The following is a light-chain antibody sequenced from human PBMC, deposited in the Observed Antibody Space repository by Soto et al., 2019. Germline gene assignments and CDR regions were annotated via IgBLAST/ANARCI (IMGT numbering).Light chain of an antibody. CDR3: QQYNNWPPIT. Sequence: VLTQSPDTLALSPGERATLSCRASQSVSSNLAWYQQKPGQAPRLLIYGASTRATGIAARFSGSGSGSEFTLTISSLQSEDFAVYYCQQYNNWPPITFGQGTRLEIK. CDR2: GAS. CDR1: QSVSSN. V-gene: IGKV3-15*01. J-gene: IGKJ5*01.